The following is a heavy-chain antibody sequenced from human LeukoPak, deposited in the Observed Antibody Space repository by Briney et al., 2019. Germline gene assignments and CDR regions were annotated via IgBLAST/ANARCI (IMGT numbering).Heavy chain of an antibody. D-gene: IGHD6-19*01. J-gene: IGHJ4*02. CDR2: IYYSGST. Sequence: SETLSLTCTVSGGSISSSSYYWGWIRQPPGKGLEWIGSIYYSGSTYYNPSLKSRVTISVDTSKNQFSLKLSSVTAADTAVYYCARDVALGGSSGWSGNYWGQGTLVTVSS. CDR3: ARDVALGGSSGWSGNY. CDR1: GGSISSSSYY. V-gene: IGHV4-39*07.